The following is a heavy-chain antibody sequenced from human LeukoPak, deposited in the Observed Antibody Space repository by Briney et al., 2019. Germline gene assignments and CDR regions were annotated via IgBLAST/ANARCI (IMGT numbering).Heavy chain of an antibody. CDR1: GFTFTYYG. CDR2: IYYSGST. D-gene: IGHD4-17*01. J-gene: IGHJ4*02. CDR3: ARHTGGDFDY. V-gene: IGHV4-59*08. Sequence: GSLRLSCEASGFTFTYYGMNWVRQSPGKGLEWIGYIYYSGSTNYNPSLKSRVTISVDTSKNQFSLKLSSVTAADTAVYYCARHTGGDFDYWGQGTLVTVSS.